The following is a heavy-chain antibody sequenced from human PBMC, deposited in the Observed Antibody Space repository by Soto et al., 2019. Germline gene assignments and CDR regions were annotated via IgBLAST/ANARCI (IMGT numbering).Heavy chain of an antibody. CDR1: GFTFSSYA. CDR2: ISYDGSNK. CDR3: ARGLLWFGELDY. Sequence: QVQLVESGGGVVQPGRSPRLPCAASGFTFSSYAMHWVRQAPGKGLEWVAVISYDGSNKYYADSVKGRFTISRDNSKNTLYLQMNSLRAEDTAVYYCARGLLWFGELDYWGQGTLVTVSS. D-gene: IGHD3-10*01. J-gene: IGHJ4*02. V-gene: IGHV3-30-3*01.